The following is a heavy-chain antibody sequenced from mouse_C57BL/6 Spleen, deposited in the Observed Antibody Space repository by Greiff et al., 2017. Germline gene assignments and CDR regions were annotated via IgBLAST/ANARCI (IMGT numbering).Heavy chain of an antibody. CDR2: IRLKSDNYAT. CDR1: GFTFSNYW. CDR3: TKQLDWYFDV. Sequence: EVKLVESGGGLVQPGGSMKLSCVASGFTFSNYWMNWVRQSPEKGLEWVAQIRLKSDNYATHYAESVKGRFTISRDDSKSSVYLQMNNLRAEDTGIYYCTKQLDWYFDVWGTGTTVTVSS. V-gene: IGHV6-3*01. J-gene: IGHJ1*03. D-gene: IGHD6-1*01.